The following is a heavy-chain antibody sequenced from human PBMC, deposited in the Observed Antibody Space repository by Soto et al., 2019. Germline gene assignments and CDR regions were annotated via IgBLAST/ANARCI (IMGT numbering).Heavy chain of an antibody. CDR2: MYYSGST. V-gene: IGHV4-39*01. J-gene: IGHJ4*02. CDR3: ARRRSRPGGYFDY. D-gene: IGHD3-10*01. Sequence: SETLSLTCTVSGGSISSSSYYWGWIRQPPGKGLEWIGSMYYSGSTYYNSSLKSRVTISVDTSKNQLSLKLSSVTAADTAVYYCARRRSRPGGYFDYWGQGTLVTVSS. CDR1: GGSISSSSYY.